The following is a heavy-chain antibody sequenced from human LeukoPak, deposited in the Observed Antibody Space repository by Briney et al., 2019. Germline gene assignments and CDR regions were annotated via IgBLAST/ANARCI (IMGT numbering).Heavy chain of an antibody. V-gene: IGHV3-20*04. CDR1: GFTFDDYG. J-gene: IGHJ2*01. Sequence: PGGSLRLSCAASGFTFDDYGMSWVRQAPGKGLEWVSGINWNGGSTGYADSVKGRFTISRDNAKNSLYLQMNSLRAEDTALYYCARLSPVTMIVVSYWYFDLWGRGTLVTVSS. CDR2: INWNGGST. CDR3: ARLSPVTMIVVSYWYFDL. D-gene: IGHD3-22*01.